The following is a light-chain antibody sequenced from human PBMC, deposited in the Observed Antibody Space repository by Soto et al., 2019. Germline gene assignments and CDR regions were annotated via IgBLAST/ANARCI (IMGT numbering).Light chain of an antibody. CDR3: QQYNNWPGT. CDR2: GAS. CDR1: QSVNNN. J-gene: IGKJ1*01. V-gene: IGKV3-15*01. Sequence: EIVLTQSPSTLSVSPSVRPTLSCRARQSVNNNLAWYQQKPGQAPRLLIYGASTRATGIPLRFSGSGSGTEFTLTISSLQSEDFAVYYCQQYNNWPGTFGQGTKVDIK.